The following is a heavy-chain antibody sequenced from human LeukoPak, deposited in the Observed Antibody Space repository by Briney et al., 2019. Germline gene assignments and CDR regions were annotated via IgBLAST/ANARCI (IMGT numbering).Heavy chain of an antibody. D-gene: IGHD4-17*01. CDR2: TYYRSKWYN. Sequence: SQTLSLTCALSGDSVSSNSAAWNWIRQSPSRGLEWMGRTYYRSKWYNDYAVSVKSRITINPDTSKNQFSLQLNSVTPEDTAVYYCARGVWTTVTTLPLTSWGQGTLVTVSS. J-gene: IGHJ4*02. CDR1: GDSVSSNSAA. CDR3: ARGVWTTVTTLPLTS. V-gene: IGHV6-1*01.